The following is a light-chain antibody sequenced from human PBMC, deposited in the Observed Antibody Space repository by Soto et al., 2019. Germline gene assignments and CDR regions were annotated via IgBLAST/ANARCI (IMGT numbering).Light chain of an antibody. Sequence: QSALTQPRSVSGSPGQSVTISCTGTSSDVGGYNYVSWYQQHPGKAPKLMIYDVIKRPSGVPDRFSGSKSGNTASLPISGLLADDETDYYCLPYAVSNTRVFGGGTKLAVL. CDR3: LPYAVSNTRV. CDR1: SSDVGGYNY. V-gene: IGLV2-11*01. J-gene: IGLJ3*02. CDR2: DVI.